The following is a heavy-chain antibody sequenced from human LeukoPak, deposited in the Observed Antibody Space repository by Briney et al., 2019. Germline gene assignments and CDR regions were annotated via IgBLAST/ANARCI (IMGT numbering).Heavy chain of an antibody. V-gene: IGHV4-59*01. Sequence: PSETLSLTCTVSGGSISSYYWSWIRQPPGKGLEWMAYIYYSGSTNYNPSLKSRVTISVDTSKNQFYLKLSSVTAADTAVYYCARDWYGGTDYYYGMDVWGQGTTVSVSS. CDR3: ARDWYGGTDYYYGMDV. CDR2: IYYSGST. D-gene: IGHD4-23*01. J-gene: IGHJ6*02. CDR1: GGSISSYY.